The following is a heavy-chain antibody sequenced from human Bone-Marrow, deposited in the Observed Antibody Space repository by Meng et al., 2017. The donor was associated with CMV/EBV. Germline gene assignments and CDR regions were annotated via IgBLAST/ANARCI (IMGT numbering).Heavy chain of an antibody. CDR1: GFTFSSYS. CDR2: ISSSSSYI. V-gene: IGHV3-21*01. D-gene: IGHD6-19*01. J-gene: IGHJ4*02. CDR3: AREGQWLRAFDS. Sequence: GESLKISCAASGFTFSSYSMNWVRQAPGKGLEWVSSISSSSSYIYYADSVKGRFTISRDNSKNTLYLQMNSLRAEDTAVYYCAREGQWLRAFDSWGQGTLVTVSS.